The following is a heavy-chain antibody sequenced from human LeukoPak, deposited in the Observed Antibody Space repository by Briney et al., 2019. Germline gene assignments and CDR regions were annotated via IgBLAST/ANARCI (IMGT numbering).Heavy chain of an antibody. V-gene: IGHV4-4*07. J-gene: IGHJ3*02. D-gene: IGHD3-16*01. CDR2: IYNIGST. CDR1: GGTIGIYY. CDR3: ARGGGSNRSNNALDI. Sequence: SETLSLTCSVSGGTIGIYYWTWIRQPAGKRLEWIGRIYNIGSTNYNPYLKSRVTMSVDTSKNQFPLKLSSVTAADTAVYYCARGGGSNRSNNALDIWGQGTMVTVSS.